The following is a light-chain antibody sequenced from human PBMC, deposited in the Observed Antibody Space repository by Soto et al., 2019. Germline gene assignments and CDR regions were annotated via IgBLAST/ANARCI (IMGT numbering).Light chain of an antibody. CDR1: QSISTW. CDR3: QQYKSYSYT. Sequence: DIQMTQSPSTLSASVGDRVTITCRASQSISTWLAWYQQKPRKAPKLLIYDASSLESGVPSRFNGSGSGTEFTLTITSLQPEDFATYYCQQYKSYSYTFGQVTKVEIK. V-gene: IGKV1-5*01. J-gene: IGKJ2*01. CDR2: DAS.